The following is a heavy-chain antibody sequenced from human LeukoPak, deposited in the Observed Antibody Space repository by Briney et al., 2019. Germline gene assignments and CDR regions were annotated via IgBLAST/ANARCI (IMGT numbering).Heavy chain of an antibody. CDR1: GGSISGYY. V-gene: IGHV4-59*08. CDR2: IYYSGST. CDR3: ARQRAMSYYDTSGHWPGAFFDY. Sequence: SETLSLTCTVSGGSISGYYWSWIRQPPGKGLEWIGYIYYSGSTNYNPSLKSRVTISVDTSKNQFSLKLRSVTAADTAVYYCARQRAMSYYDTSGHWPGAFFDYWGQGTLVTVSS. J-gene: IGHJ4*02. D-gene: IGHD3-22*01.